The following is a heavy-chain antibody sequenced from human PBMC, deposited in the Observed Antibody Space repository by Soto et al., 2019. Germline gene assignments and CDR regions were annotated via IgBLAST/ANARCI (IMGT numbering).Heavy chain of an antibody. Sequence: GGSLRLSCAASGFTFSSYSMNWVRQAPGKGLEWVSSISSSSSYIYYADSVKGRFTISRDNAKNSLYLQMNSLRAEDTAVYYCARVRDSSGWYKGVDAFDIWGQGTMVTV. CDR3: ARVRDSSGWYKGVDAFDI. CDR2: ISSSSSYI. CDR1: GFTFSSYS. D-gene: IGHD6-19*01. V-gene: IGHV3-21*01. J-gene: IGHJ3*02.